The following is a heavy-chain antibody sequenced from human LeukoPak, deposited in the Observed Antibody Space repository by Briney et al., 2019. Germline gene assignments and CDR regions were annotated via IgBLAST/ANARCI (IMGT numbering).Heavy chain of an antibody. CDR1: GGSFSGYY. J-gene: IGHJ4*02. D-gene: IGHD3-10*01. CDR2: INHSGST. V-gene: IGHV4-34*01. CDR3: ARGGGGLWFGERERLDY. Sequence: SETLSLTCAVYGGSFSGYYRSWIRQPPGKGLEWIGEINHSGSTNYNPSHKSRVTISVDTSKNQFSLKLSSVTAADTAVYYCARGGGGLWFGERERLDYWGQGTLVTVSS.